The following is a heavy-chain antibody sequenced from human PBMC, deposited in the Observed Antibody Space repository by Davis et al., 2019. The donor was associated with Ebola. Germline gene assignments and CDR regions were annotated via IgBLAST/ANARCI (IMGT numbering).Heavy chain of an antibody. V-gene: IGHV3-30*18. Sequence: GESLKISCAASGFTFSNAWMNWVRQAPGKGLEWVAVISYDGSNKYYADSVKGRFTISRDNSKNTLYLQMNSLRAEDTAVYYCAKHNTPFWSGYYTSIPYGMDVWGQGTTVTVSS. CDR3: AKHNTPFWSGYYTSIPYGMDV. D-gene: IGHD3-3*01. CDR2: ISYDGSNK. J-gene: IGHJ6*02. CDR1: GFTFSNAW.